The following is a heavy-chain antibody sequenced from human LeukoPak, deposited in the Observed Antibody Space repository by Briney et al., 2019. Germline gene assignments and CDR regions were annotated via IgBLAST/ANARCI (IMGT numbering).Heavy chain of an antibody. CDR3: AKSYGDYLGYFDS. CDR2: ISDGGGTT. J-gene: IGHJ4*02. V-gene: IGHV3-23*01. D-gene: IGHD4-17*01. CDR1: GFTLSSCA. Sequence: PGGSLRLSCAATGFTLSSCAMIWVRQAPGKGLDRVSCISDGGGTTNYADAVKGRFTISRDKSKNTLFLQMNSLRAEDTAVYYCAKSYGDYLGYFDSWGQGTLVTVSS.